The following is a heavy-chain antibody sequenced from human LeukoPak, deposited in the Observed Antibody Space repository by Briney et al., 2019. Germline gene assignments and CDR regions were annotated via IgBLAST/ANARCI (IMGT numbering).Heavy chain of an antibody. V-gene: IGHV3-30*02. Sequence: GGSLRLSCAASGFSFSSYGMHWVRQAPGKGLDGVALIRYDGSNKYYADSVKGRCPISRENSKNTLYLQMNSLRAEDTAVYYCAKDTANYSNYVFVSWGQGTLVTVSS. CDR3: AKDTANYSNYVFVS. CDR2: IRYDGSNK. D-gene: IGHD4-11*01. J-gene: IGHJ1*01. CDR1: GFSFSSYG.